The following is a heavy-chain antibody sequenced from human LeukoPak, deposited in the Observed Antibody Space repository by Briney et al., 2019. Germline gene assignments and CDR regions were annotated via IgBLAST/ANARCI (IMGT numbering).Heavy chain of an antibody. CDR1: GGSVRNYY. J-gene: IGHJ5*02. V-gene: IGHV4-59*02. CDR2: IYDSGSS. Sequence: SETLSLTCRVSGGSVRNYYWSWIRQSPGKGLEWIVFIYDSGSSNSNPSLENRVAMSIDRSKNEFSLQLTSASAADTAVYFCVRDRDFSYFDPWGQGILVTVSS. D-gene: IGHD1-26*01. CDR3: VRDRDFSYFDP.